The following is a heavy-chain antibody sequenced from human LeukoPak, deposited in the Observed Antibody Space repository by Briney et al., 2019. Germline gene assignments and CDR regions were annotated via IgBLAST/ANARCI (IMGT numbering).Heavy chain of an antibody. CDR2: VSSGGNS. V-gene: IGHV3-23*01. CDR3: AKDRYSDNTGHHYENEY. J-gene: IGHJ4*02. D-gene: IGHD3-22*01. CDR1: GFTSSSYG. Sequence: PGGSLRLSCTASGFTSSSYGMSWVRQAPGKGLDWVSAVSSGGNSNYADSVTGRFTISRDNSKNTLYLQMNSLRAEDTAVYYCAKDRYSDNTGHHYENEYWGQGTLVTVSS.